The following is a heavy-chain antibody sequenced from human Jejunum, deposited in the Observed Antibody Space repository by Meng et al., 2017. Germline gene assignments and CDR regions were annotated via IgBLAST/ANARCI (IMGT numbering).Heavy chain of an antibody. D-gene: IGHD3-3*01. V-gene: IGHV1-2*06. CDR3: ARDGGYYDLDY. J-gene: IGHJ4*02. CDR1: GDTFIGYY. CDR2: IIPSISDA. Sequence: GARGKGPGSSVKVSCKISGDTFIGYYMHGVRQAPGQGLEWMGRIIPSISDAGSAQKFQGRVTLTWDTSISTAYMELSSLRSDDTATYYCARDGGYYDLDYWGQGTLVTVSS.